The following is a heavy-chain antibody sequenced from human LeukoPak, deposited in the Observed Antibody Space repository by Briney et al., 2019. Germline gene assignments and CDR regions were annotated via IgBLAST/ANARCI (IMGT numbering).Heavy chain of an antibody. CDR3: ARDPRNVGLAP. J-gene: IGHJ5*02. Sequence: GGSLRLSCVASGFNLSGYWMYWVRQAPGKGLMYISRNNGDGSTTNYADVVKGRFTMSRDNVKNTLYLQMNSLRVEDTAVYYCARDPRNVGLAPWGQGTLVTVSS. CDR2: NNGDGSTT. D-gene: IGHD2-15*01. CDR1: GFNLSGYW. V-gene: IGHV3-74*01.